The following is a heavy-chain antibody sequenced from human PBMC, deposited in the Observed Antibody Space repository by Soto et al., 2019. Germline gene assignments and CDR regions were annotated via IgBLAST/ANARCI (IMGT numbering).Heavy chain of an antibody. CDR2: IGSRTSDI. V-gene: IGHV3-21*01. Sequence: GGSLRLSCAASGFTLSRHTMNWVRQAPGKGLEWVSFIGSRTSDIYYADSVKGRFTISRDNAKNSLYLDLTRLRAEDTAVYFCVRDYYDTSGYPNTFDMWGQGTLVTVSS. D-gene: IGHD3-22*01. CDR3: VRDYYDTSGYPNTFDM. J-gene: IGHJ3*02. CDR1: GFTLSRHT.